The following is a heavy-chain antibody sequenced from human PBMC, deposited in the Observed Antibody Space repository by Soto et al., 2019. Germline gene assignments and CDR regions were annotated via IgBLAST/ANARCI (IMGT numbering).Heavy chain of an antibody. V-gene: IGHV1-2*02. J-gene: IGHJ6*02. Sequence: ASVKVSCKASGYTFTGYYMHWVRQAPGQGLEWMGWINPNSGGTNYAQKFQGRVTMTRDTSISTAYMELSRLRSDDTAVYYCARARMYYDILTGQNYYYYYGMDVWGQGTTVTVSS. D-gene: IGHD3-9*01. CDR1: GYTFTGYY. CDR2: INPNSGGT. CDR3: ARARMYYDILTGQNYYYYYGMDV.